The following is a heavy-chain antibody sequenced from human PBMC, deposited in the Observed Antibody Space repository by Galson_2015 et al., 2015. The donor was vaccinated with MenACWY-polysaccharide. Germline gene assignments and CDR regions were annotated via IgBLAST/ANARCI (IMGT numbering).Heavy chain of an antibody. V-gene: IGHV3-21*01. J-gene: IGHJ6*02. CDR2: ISSSSSYI. CDR1: GFTFSSYS. Sequence: SLRLSCAASGFTFSSYSMNWVRQAPGKGLEWVSSISSSSSYIYYADSVKGRFTISRDNAKNSLYLQMNSLRAEDTAVYYCARGSYYYSSTSCPPRDYYYGMDVWGQGTTVTVSS. CDR3: ARGSYYYSSTSCPPRDYYYGMDV. D-gene: IGHD2-2*01.